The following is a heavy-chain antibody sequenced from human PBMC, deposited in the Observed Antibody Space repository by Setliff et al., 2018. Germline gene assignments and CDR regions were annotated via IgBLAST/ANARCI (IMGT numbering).Heavy chain of an antibody. CDR1: GGSISSGDYY. V-gene: IGHV4-30-4*08. Sequence: SETLSLTCTVSGGSISSGDYYWSWIRQPPGKGLEWIGYIYSSGSTYYNPSLKSLVTMSVDTSKNQFSLKLSSVTAADTAVYYCARKGISALSGAFDMWDQGTMVTVSS. D-gene: IGHD1-26*01. J-gene: IGHJ3*02. CDR2: IYSSGST. CDR3: ARKGISALSGAFDM.